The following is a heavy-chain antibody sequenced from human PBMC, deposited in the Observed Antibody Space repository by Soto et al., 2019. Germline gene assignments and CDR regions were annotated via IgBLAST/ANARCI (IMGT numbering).Heavy chain of an antibody. CDR1: GYTFTSYD. Sequence: VKVSCKASGYTFTSYDIYWVRQTTGQGLEWMGWMNPNTGNSGYAQKFQGRVTMTSDTSISTAHMELSSLRSEDTAVYYCARRAETNGWNGFGADKYYFDFWGQGTLVTVSS. D-gene: IGHD1-1*01. CDR3: ARRAETNGWNGFGADKYYFDF. J-gene: IGHJ4*02. CDR2: MNPNTGNS. V-gene: IGHV1-8*01.